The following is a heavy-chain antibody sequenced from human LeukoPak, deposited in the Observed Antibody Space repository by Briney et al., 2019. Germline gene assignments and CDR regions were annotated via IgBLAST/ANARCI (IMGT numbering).Heavy chain of an antibody. CDR3: ARIVSGEINWFDP. V-gene: IGHV1-18*01. D-gene: IGHD2-2*01. CDR2: ISAYNGNT. Sequence: ASVKVSCKASGYTFTIYGISWVRKAPGQGLEWMGWISAYNGNTNYAQKLQGRVTMTTDTSTSTAYMELRSLRSDDTAVYCCARIVSGEINWFDPWGQGTLVTVSS. J-gene: IGHJ5*02. CDR1: GYTFTIYG.